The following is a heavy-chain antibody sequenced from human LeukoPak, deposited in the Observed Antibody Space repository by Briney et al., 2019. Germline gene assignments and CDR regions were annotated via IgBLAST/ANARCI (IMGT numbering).Heavy chain of an antibody. J-gene: IGHJ4*02. CDR1: GFTFSSYS. CDR2: ISSSSCI. Sequence: KTGGSLRLSCAASGFTFSSYSMNWVRQAPGKGLEWVSSISSSSCIYYADPVKGRFTISRDNAKNSLYLQMNSLRAEDTAVYYCATHRDGFPYWGQGTLVTVSS. V-gene: IGHV3-21*01. CDR3: ATHRDGFPY. D-gene: IGHD5-24*01.